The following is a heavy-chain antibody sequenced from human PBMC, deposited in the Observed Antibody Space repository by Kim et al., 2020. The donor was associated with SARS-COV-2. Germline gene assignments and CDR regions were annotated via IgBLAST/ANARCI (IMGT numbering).Heavy chain of an antibody. CDR2: ISGSGGST. Sequence: GGSLRLSCAASGFTFSSYAMSWVRQAPGKGLEWVSAISGSGGSTYYADSVKGRFTISRDNSKNTLYLQMNSLRAEDTAVYYCAKAEPRITGTTLTPGLDYWGQGTLVTVSS. CDR1: GFTFSSYA. CDR3: AKAEPRITGTTLTPGLDY. J-gene: IGHJ4*02. V-gene: IGHV3-23*01. D-gene: IGHD1-7*01.